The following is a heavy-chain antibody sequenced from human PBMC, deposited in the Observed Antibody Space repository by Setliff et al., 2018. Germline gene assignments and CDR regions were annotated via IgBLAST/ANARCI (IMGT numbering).Heavy chain of an antibody. CDR3: ATCVGTRWYDYNFYMDV. CDR1: GKTLTELS. J-gene: IGHJ6*03. V-gene: IGHV1-24*01. CDR2: FDPDDGET. D-gene: IGHD1-26*01. Sequence: ASVKVSCKLSGKTLTELSIHWVRQAPGKGLEWMGGFDPDDGETFYAQKFQGRVTMTADTSTNTAYMELSSLRSEDTAVYYCATCVGTRWYDYNFYMDVCGIGTTVTVSS.